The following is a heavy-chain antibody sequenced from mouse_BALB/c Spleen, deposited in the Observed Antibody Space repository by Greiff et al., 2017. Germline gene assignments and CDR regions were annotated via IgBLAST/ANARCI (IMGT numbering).Heavy chain of an antibody. D-gene: IGHD2-3*01. J-gene: IGHJ2*01. CDR2: ISSGSSTI. CDR3: ARSGGYYGFDY. V-gene: IGHV5-17*02. Sequence: EVKLVESGGGLVQPGGSRKLSCAASGFTFSSFGMHWVRQAPEKGLEWVAYISSGSSTIYYADTVKGRFTISRDNPKNTLFLQMTSLRSEDTAMYYCARSGGYYGFDYWGQGTTLTVSS. CDR1: GFTFSSFG.